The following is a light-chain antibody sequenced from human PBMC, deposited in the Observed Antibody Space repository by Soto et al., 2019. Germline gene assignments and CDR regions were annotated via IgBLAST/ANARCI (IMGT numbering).Light chain of an antibody. CDR2: GAS. Sequence: EIVMTQSPATLSVSPGERATLSCRASQNVRSSLAWYQQKRGQAARLLIHGASTRATGIPARFSGSGSGTEFTHTISSLQSEDFAIYYCQQYIDWPLTFGGGTEVEI. V-gene: IGKV3-15*01. CDR1: QNVRSS. CDR3: QQYIDWPLT. J-gene: IGKJ4*02.